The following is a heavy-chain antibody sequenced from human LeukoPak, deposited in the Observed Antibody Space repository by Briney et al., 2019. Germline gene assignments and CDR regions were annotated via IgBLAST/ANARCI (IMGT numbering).Heavy chain of an antibody. D-gene: IGHD5-12*01. Sequence: GGSLRLSCAASGFTFSSYWMSWVRQAPGKGLEWVANIKQDGSEKYYVDSVKGRFTISIDNAKNSLYLQMNSLRAEDTAVYYCAADGYQMRGVYWGQGTLVTVSS. CDR1: GFTFSSYW. V-gene: IGHV3-7*01. CDR3: AADGYQMRGVY. CDR2: IKQDGSEK. J-gene: IGHJ4*02.